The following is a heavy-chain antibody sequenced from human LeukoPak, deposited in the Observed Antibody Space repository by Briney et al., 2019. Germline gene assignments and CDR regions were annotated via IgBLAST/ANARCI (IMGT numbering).Heavy chain of an antibody. J-gene: IGHJ6*03. CDR2: INHSGST. V-gene: IGHV4-34*01. CDR1: GGSFSGYY. D-gene: IGHD6-6*01. Sequence: SETLSLTCAVYGGSFSGYYWSWIRQPPGKGLEWIGEINHSGSTNYNPSLKSRATISVDTSKNQFSLKLSSVTAADTAVYYCGRGARRFGYYYYYMDVWGKGTTVTVSS. CDR3: GRGARRFGYYYYYMDV.